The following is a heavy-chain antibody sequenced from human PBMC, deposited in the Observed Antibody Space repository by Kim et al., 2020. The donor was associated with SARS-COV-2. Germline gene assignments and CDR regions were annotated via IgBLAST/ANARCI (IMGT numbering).Heavy chain of an antibody. D-gene: IGHD5-18*01. CDR3: ARVGYSYRYGMDV. Sequence: SETLSLTCTVSGGSISSGGYYWSWIRQHPGKGLEWIGYIYYSGSTYYNPSLKSRVTISVDTSKNQFSLKLSSVTAADTAVYYCARVGYSYRYGMDVWGQGTTVTVSS. CDR2: IYYSGST. CDR1: GGSISSGGYY. V-gene: IGHV4-31*03. J-gene: IGHJ6*02.